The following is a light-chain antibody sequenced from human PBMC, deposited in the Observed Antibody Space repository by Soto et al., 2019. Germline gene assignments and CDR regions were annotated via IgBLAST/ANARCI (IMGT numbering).Light chain of an antibody. V-gene: IGLV2-14*01. CDR2: EVY. CDR3: ISYIPSTTTHWV. Sequence: SVLTQPASVSGSPGQSITISCTGTNSDVGGYDRVSWYQHHPGKAPKLLIFEVYNRPSGISDRFSGSKSGDTASLTISGLQAEDEADYYCISYIPSTTTHWVFGGGTK. J-gene: IGLJ3*02. CDR1: NSDVGGYDR.